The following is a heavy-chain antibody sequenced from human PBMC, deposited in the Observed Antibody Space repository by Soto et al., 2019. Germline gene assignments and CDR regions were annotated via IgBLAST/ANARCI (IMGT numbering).Heavy chain of an antibody. Sequence: PGGSLRLSCAASGFTFSSYGMHWVRQAPGKGLEWVAVISYDGSNKYYADSVKGRFTISRDNSKNTLYLQMNSLRAEDTAVYYCAKDGSLKVDYDFWSGYSGSFMDVWGQGTTVTVSS. J-gene: IGHJ6*02. CDR3: AKDGSLKVDYDFWSGYSGSFMDV. V-gene: IGHV3-30*18. CDR2: ISYDGSNK. D-gene: IGHD3-3*01. CDR1: GFTFSSYG.